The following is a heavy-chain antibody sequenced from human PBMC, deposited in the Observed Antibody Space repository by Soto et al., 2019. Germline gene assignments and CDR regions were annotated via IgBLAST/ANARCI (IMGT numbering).Heavy chain of an antibody. CDR3: TTEDLLQFLYYFDY. V-gene: IGHV3-15*01. Sequence: GGSLRLSCTSSGFTFGDYSISWVPQGPGEGLEWVGRIKSKADGGTTEYAAPVKGRFTISRDDSKNTLYLQMNSLKTEDTAVYYCTTEDLLQFLYYFDYWGQGTLVTVSS. CDR1: GFTFGDYS. D-gene: IGHD2-21*02. CDR2: IKSKADGGTT. J-gene: IGHJ4*02.